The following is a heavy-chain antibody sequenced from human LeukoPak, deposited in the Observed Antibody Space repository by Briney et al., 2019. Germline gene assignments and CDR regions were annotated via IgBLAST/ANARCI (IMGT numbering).Heavy chain of an antibody. CDR3: AKDTSGLGNAFDI. V-gene: IGHV3-9*01. CDR1: GFTFDDYA. CDR2: TSWNSGSI. J-gene: IGHJ3*02. D-gene: IGHD6-19*01. Sequence: RPGGSLRLSCAASGFTFDDYAMHWVRQAPGKGLEWVSGTSWNSGSIGYADSVKGRFTISRDNAKNSLYLQMNSLTAEDTALYYCAKDTSGLGNAFDIWGQGTMVTVSS.